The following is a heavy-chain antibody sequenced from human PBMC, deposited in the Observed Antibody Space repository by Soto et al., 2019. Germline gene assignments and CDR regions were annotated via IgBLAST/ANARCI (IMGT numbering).Heavy chain of an antibody. D-gene: IGHD2-15*01. V-gene: IGHV3-11*06. CDR2: ISPGSRYP. CDR3: VRGGGGGLFDP. CDR1: GFTFSDYY. Sequence: QVQLVESGGGLVTPGGSLRLSCASSGFTFSDYYMSWIRQAPGKGLEWLSYISPGSRYPAYADSVKGRFTISRDNARRSLSLQMNSLTVYDTAIYYCVRGGGGGLFDPWGQGSMVTVSS. J-gene: IGHJ5*02.